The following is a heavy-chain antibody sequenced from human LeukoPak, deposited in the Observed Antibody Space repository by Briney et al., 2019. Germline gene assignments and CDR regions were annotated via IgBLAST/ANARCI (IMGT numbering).Heavy chain of an antibody. J-gene: IGHJ4*02. CDR3: ARDYGSGIFDY. CDR2: IYTNGST. D-gene: IGHD1-26*01. V-gene: IGHV4-61*02. CDR1: GGSISSGSYY. Sequence: PSQTLSLTCTVSGGSISSGSYYWSWIRQPAGKGLEWIGRIYTNGSTNYNPSLKSRVTISVDTSKNQFSLKLSSVTAADTAVYYCARDYGSGIFDYWGQGTLVTVSS.